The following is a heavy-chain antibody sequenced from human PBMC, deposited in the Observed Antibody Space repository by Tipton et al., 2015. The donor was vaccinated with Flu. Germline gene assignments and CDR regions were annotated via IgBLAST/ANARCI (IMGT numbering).Heavy chain of an antibody. V-gene: IGHV3-30*18. J-gene: IGHJ6*02. D-gene: IGHD5-18*01. CDR3: AKERRGYSYGYLRFYGMDV. Sequence: SLRLSCAASGFTFSSYGMHWVRQAPGKGLEWVAVISYDGSNKYYADSVKGRFTISRDNSKNTLYLQMNSLRAEDTAVYYCAKERRGYSYGYLRFYGMDVWGQGTTVTVSS. CDR2: ISYDGSNK. CDR1: GFTFSSYG.